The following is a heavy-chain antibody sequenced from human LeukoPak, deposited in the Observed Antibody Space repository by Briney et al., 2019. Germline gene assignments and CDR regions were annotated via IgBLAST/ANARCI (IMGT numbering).Heavy chain of an antibody. V-gene: IGHV1-69*13. Sequence: SVKVSFKASGGTFSSYAISWVRQAPGQGLEWMGGIIPIFGTANYAQKFQGRVTITADESTSTAYMELSSLRSEDTAVYYCARNPAHCSGGSCYWGFDYWGQGTLVTVSS. J-gene: IGHJ4*02. D-gene: IGHD2-15*01. CDR2: IIPIFGTA. CDR1: GGTFSSYA. CDR3: ARNPAHCSGGSCYWGFDY.